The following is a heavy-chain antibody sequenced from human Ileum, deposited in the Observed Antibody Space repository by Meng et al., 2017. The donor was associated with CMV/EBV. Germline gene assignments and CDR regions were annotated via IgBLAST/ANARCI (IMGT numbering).Heavy chain of an antibody. Sequence: QDELVQSGAEERKPGASVKVSCKASGYTFTSQGITWVRQAPGQGLEWMGWINTNNGNTKYAWKFQGRVTVTTDTSTSTAYMELRSLRSDDTAMYYCARDVWGFDYWGQGTLVTVSS. J-gene: IGHJ4*02. V-gene: IGHV1-18*01. CDR3: ARDVWGFDY. CDR2: INTNNGNT. D-gene: IGHD7-27*01. CDR1: GYTFTSQG.